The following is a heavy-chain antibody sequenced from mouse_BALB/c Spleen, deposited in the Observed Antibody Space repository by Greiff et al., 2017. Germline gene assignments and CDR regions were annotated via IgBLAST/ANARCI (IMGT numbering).Heavy chain of an antibody. D-gene: IGHD2-10*02. CDR1: GFTFSDYY. CDR3: AREYGNYYAMDY. V-gene: IGHV5-4*02. J-gene: IGHJ4*01. CDR2: ISDGGSYT. Sequence: EVMLVQSGGGLVKPGASVKLSCAASGFTFSDYYMHWVRQTPEKRLEWVATISDGGSYTYYPDSLKGRFTISRDKAKNNLYLQMGSLTSEDTAMYYCAREYGNYYAMDYWGQGTSVTVSS.